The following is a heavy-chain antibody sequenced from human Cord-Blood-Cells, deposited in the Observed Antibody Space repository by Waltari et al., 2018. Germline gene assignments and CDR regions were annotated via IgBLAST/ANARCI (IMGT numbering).Heavy chain of an antibody. J-gene: IGHJ4*02. CDR3: ARDLRSSPIAAAGLDY. CDR2: INHSGST. V-gene: IGHV4-34*01. D-gene: IGHD6-13*01. CDR1: GGSFSGYY. Sequence: QVQLQQWGAGLLKPSETLSLTCAVYGGSFSGYYWSWIRQPPGKGLEWIGEINHSGSTNYNPSLKSRVTISVDTSKNQFSLKLSSVTAADTAVYYCARDLRSSPIAAAGLDYWGQGTLVTVSS.